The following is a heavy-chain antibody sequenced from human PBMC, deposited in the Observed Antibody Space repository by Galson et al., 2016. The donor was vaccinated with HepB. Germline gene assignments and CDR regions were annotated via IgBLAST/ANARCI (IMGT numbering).Heavy chain of an antibody. Sequence: ETLSLTCAVSGGSISSDNWWSWVRQPPGKGLEWIGEIYHTGTTYYIPFFKSRFTISVDTSRNNFSLKLRSLTAADTAVYYCARYLWFGGKNGMDVWSQGTTVIVSS. V-gene: IGHV4-4*02. D-gene: IGHD3-10*01. J-gene: IGHJ6*02. CDR3: ARYLWFGGKNGMDV. CDR1: GGSISSDNW. CDR2: IYHTGTT.